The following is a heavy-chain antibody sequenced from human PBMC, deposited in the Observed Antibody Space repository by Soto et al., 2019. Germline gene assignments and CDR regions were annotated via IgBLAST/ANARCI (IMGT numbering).Heavy chain of an antibody. CDR2: IYYSGNT. CDR3: ARGRPRGGYNSGHSDFDL. V-gene: IGHV4-59*01. Sequence: PSETLSLTCTVSGASISSYYWSWIRQPPGKALEWIGYIYYSGNTNYNPSLKSRVTISVDTSKTHFSLKLSPVTAADTAVYYCARGRPRGGYNSGHSDFDLWGQGTMVTVSS. CDR1: GASISSYY. J-gene: IGHJ3*01. D-gene: IGHD5-12*01.